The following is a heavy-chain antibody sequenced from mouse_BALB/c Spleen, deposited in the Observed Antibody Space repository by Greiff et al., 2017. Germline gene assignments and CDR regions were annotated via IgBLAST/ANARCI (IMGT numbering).Heavy chain of an antibody. CDR3: ARGGGNLYFDY. V-gene: IGHV5-17*02. CDR1: GFTFSSFG. J-gene: IGHJ2*01. CDR2: ISSGSSTI. D-gene: IGHD2-1*01. Sequence: EVQRVESGGGLVQPGGSRKLSCAASGFTFSSFGMHWVRQAPEKGLEWVAYISSGSSTIYYADTVKGRFTISRDNPKNTLFLQMTSLRSEDTAMYYCARGGGNLYFDYWGQGTTLTVSS.